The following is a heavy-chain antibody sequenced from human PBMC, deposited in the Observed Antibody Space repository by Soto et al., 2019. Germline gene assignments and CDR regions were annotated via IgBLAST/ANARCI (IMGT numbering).Heavy chain of an antibody. Sequence: EVPLVESGGGLVQPGGSLRLSCAASGFSVSSYYMHWVRQAPGKGLEWVAVIYSSGSTYYEDSVRGRFNISRDNSKSTLYLQMDRLRAEDTAMYYCGRDSRWFGEISGAFDSWGQGTMVTVSS. V-gene: IGHV3-66*01. CDR1: GFSVSSYY. J-gene: IGHJ3*02. CDR2: IYSSGST. D-gene: IGHD3-10*01. CDR3: GRDSRWFGEISGAFDS.